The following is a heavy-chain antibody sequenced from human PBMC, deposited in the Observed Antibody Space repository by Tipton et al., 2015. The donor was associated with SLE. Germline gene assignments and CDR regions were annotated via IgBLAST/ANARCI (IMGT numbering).Heavy chain of an antibody. J-gene: IGHJ4*02. CDR3: ARRKVGGPVDS. Sequence: LRLSCTVSGGSISGYSLALTRQFPGKRLEFIGYIYYNENTNYNPALESRVTISEDKSKNLLSLRLTSVTAADTAVYYCARRKVGGPVDSWGQGILVTVSS. D-gene: IGHD1-26*01. CDR1: GGSISGYS. V-gene: IGHV4-59*12. CDR2: IYYNENT.